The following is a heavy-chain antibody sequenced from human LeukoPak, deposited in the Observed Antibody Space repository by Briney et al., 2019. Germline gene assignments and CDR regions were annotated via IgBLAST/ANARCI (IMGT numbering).Heavy chain of an antibody. CDR1: GFTFSSYA. J-gene: IGHJ4*02. CDR2: INWNGGST. CDR3: ARPLHLGYCSSTSCYTVPFDY. D-gene: IGHD2-2*02. V-gene: IGHV3-20*04. Sequence: GGSLRLSCAASGFTFSSYAMSWFRQAPGKGLEWVSGINWNGGSTGYADSVKGRFTISRDNAKNSLYLQMNSLRAEDTALYYCARPLHLGYCSSTSCYTVPFDYWGQGTLVTVSS.